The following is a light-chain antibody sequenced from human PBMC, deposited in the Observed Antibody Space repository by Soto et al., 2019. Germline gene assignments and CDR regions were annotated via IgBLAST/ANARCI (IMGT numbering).Light chain of an antibody. V-gene: IGKV2-40*01. CDR3: MQRIEFPSYT. CDR1: QSLLDSDDGNTY. Sequence: DIEMTQTPLSLPVTPGEPASISCRSSQSLLDSDDGNTYLDWYLQKPGKSPQLLIYTLSYLASGVPDRFSGSGSGTDFTLKISRVEAEDVGVYYCMQRIEFPSYTFGQGTKLEIK. J-gene: IGKJ2*01. CDR2: TLS.